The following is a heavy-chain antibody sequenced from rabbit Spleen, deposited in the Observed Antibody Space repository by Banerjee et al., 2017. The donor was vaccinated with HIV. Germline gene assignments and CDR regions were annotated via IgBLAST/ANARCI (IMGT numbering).Heavy chain of an antibody. D-gene: IGHD1-1*01. V-gene: IGHV1S45*01. Sequence: QEQLVESGGGLVQPEGSLTLTCTASGFSFSSSYYMCWVRQAPGKGLEWVGCIYVAVSGTTWFASWAKGRFTISKTSSTTVTLQMTSLSAADTAAYFCARDSTYGSGSGYDLWGPGTLVTVS. CDR1: GFSFSSSYY. CDR2: IYVAVSGTT. CDR3: ARDSTYGSGSGYDL. J-gene: IGHJ4*01.